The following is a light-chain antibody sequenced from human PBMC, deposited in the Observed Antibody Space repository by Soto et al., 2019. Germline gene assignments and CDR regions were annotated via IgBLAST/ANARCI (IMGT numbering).Light chain of an antibody. CDR1: QSISSY. CDR2: AAS. Sequence: DIQMTQSPSSLSASVGDRVTITCRASQSISSYLNWYQQKPGKAAKLLIYAASRLQSGITSRFSGSGSVTDVTLTINNLQTEDFATYYSQQSYSTPLSVDGGTKVEIK. CDR3: QQSYSTPLS. J-gene: IGKJ4*01. V-gene: IGKV1-39*01.